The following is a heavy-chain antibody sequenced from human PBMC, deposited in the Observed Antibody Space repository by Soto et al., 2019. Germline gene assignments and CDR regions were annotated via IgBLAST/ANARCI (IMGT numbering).Heavy chain of an antibody. CDR2: ISSSSSTI. CDR1: GFTFSSYS. Sequence: GGSLRLSCAASGFTFSSYSMNWVRQAPGKGLEWVSYISSSSSTIYYADSVKGRFTISRDNAKNSLYLQMNSLRAEDTAVYYCARGRGSSGWFRWFDPWGQGTLVTVSS. CDR3: ARGRGSSGWFRWFDP. J-gene: IGHJ5*02. D-gene: IGHD6-19*01. V-gene: IGHV3-48*01.